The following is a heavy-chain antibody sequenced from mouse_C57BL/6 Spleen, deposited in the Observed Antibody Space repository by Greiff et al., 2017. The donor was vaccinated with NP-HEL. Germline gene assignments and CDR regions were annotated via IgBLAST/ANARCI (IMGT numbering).Heavy chain of an antibody. CDR2: IDPENGDT. D-gene: IGHD1-1*01. Sequence: VHVKQSGAELVRPGASVKLSCTASGFNIKDDYMHWVKQRPEQGLEWIGWIDPENGDTEYASKFQGKATITADTSSNTAYLQLSSLTSEDTAVYYCTTPIYYYGSSHPAYWGQGTLVTVSA. V-gene: IGHV14-4*01. J-gene: IGHJ3*01. CDR1: GFNIKDDY. CDR3: TTPIYYYGSSHPAY.